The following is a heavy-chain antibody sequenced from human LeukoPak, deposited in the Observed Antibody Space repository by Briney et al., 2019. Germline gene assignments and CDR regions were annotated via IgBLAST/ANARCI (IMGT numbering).Heavy chain of an antibody. D-gene: IGHD3-3*01. Sequence: PGGSLRLSCAVSGFTFSRDGMNWVRQAPGKGLEWLSAISGDSSTIYYADSVKGRFIISRDNAKNLLSLQMNSLRAEDTAVYYCARMDFWSGYYPFDYWGQGTLVTVSS. CDR1: GFTFSRDG. V-gene: IGHV3-48*04. J-gene: IGHJ4*02. CDR2: ISGDSSTI. CDR3: ARMDFWSGYYPFDY.